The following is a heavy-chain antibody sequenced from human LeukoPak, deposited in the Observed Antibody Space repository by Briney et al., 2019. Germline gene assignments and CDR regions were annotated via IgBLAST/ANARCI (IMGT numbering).Heavy chain of an antibody. V-gene: IGHV3-7*04. Sequence: GGSLRLSCAASGFRLNNYWMSWVRQAPGKGLEWVANVKEDESEKYYVDAAKGRFTISRDNDKNSLFLQMNSLRIEDTAVYHCVRGVRTYDYWGQGTLVTVSS. CDR3: VRGVRTYDY. J-gene: IGHJ4*02. CDR2: VKEDESEK. CDR1: GFRLNNYW.